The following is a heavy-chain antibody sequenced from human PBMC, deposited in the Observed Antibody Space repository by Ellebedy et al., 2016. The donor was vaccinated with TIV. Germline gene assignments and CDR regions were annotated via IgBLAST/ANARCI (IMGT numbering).Heavy chain of an antibody. J-gene: IGHJ4*02. CDR1: GFTFSSYA. CDR3: AKDSVYDGAAAGDFDY. D-gene: IGHD6-13*01. V-gene: IGHV3-64*04. CDR2: ISSNGGST. Sequence: GESLKISCSASGFTFSSYAMHWVRQAPGKGLEYVSAISSNGGSTYYADSVKGRFTISRDNSKNTLYLQMNSLRAEDTAVYYCAKDSVYDGAAAGDFDYWGQGTLVTVSS.